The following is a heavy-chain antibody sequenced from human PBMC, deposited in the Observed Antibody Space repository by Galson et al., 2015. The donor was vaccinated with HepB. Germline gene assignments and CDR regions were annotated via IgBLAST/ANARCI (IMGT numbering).Heavy chain of an antibody. J-gene: IGHJ2*01. Sequence: PALVKPTQTLTLPCTFSGFSLSTSGMCVSWIRQPPGKALEWLALIDWDDDKYYSTSLKTRLTISKDTSKNQVVLTMTNMDPADTATYYCARSTRGYNWNYGWYFDLWGRGTLVTVSS. V-gene: IGHV2-70*01. CDR1: GFSLSTSGMC. D-gene: IGHD1-7*01. CDR2: IDWDDDK. CDR3: ARSTRGYNWNYGWYFDL.